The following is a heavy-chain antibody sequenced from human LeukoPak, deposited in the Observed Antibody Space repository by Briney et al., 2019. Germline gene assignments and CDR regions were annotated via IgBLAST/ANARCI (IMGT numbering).Heavy chain of an antibody. Sequence: GGSLRLSCAASGFTFSSYDMHWVRQATGKGLEWVSAIGTAGDTYYPGSVKGRFTISRENAENSLYLQMNSLRAGDTAVYYCARGSGSSGYYLDYWGQGTLVTVSS. J-gene: IGHJ4*02. D-gene: IGHD3-22*01. V-gene: IGHV3-13*01. CDR3: ARGSGSSGYYLDY. CDR1: GFTFSSYD. CDR2: IGTAGDT.